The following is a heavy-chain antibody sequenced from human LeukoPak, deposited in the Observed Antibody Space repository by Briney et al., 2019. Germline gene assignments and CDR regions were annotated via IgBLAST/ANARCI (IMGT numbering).Heavy chain of an antibody. J-gene: IGHJ4*02. CDR2: ISKDGSNE. CDR1: GFTFSSYG. Sequence: GGSLRLSCAASGFTFSSYGLHWVRQAPGKGLECVAVISKDGSNEHYADPGKGRFTISRDNSKNTLYLQMNSLRTGDTAVYYCVRDRGDGYNQIDYWGQGTLVTVSS. V-gene: IGHV3-30*04. CDR3: VRDRGDGYNQIDY. D-gene: IGHD5-24*01.